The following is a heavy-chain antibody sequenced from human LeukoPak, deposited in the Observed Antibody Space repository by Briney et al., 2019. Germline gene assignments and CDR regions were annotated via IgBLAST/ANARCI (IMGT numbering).Heavy chain of an antibody. CDR2: IYYSGST. Sequence: SETLSLTCTVSGGSINSGDYYWVWIRQPPGKGLEWIGSIYYSGSTPYNPSLKSRVTMTVDTSKSQFSLKLSSVTAADTAVYFGARSPHIWFAERGWFDPWGQGTLVTVSS. CDR1: GGSINSGDYY. V-gene: IGHV4-39*07. J-gene: IGHJ5*02. D-gene: IGHD3-10*01. CDR3: ARSPHIWFAERGWFDP.